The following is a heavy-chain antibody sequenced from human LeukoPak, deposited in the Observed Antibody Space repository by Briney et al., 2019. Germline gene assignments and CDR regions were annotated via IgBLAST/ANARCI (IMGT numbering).Heavy chain of an antibody. CDR2: INAYNGNT. J-gene: IGHJ4*02. V-gene: IGHV1-18*01. CDR3: ARDGVLCTNGVCYPFDY. Sequence: GASVKVFCKASGYTFTNYAMNWVRQAPGQGLEWMGWINAYNGNTNYAQKLQGRVTMTTDTSTSTAYMELRSLRSDDTAVYYCARDGVLCTNGVCYPFDYWGQGTLVTVSS. D-gene: IGHD2-8*01. CDR1: GYTFTNYA.